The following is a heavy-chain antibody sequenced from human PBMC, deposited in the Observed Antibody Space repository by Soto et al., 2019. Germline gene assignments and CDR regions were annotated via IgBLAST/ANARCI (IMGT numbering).Heavy chain of an antibody. Sequence: QVQLQESGPGLVQPSQTLSLTCSVSGASISSVGYYWTWIRQHPGEGLEWIGYIYHSGGTYYNPSLKRRLTISVDTSENQFSLRLSSVTAADTAVYYCGSFSDRITPATIVDWGQGTLVTVSS. V-gene: IGHV4-31*03. CDR2: IYHSGGT. D-gene: IGHD2-2*02. CDR1: GASISSVGYY. J-gene: IGHJ4*02. CDR3: GSFSDRITPATIVD.